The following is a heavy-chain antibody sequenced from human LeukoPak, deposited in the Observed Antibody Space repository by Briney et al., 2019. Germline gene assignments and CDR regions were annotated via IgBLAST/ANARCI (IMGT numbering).Heavy chain of an antibody. J-gene: IGHJ6*02. V-gene: IGHV3-33*01. CDR3: ARERYSSSSSCYDRYGMDV. CDR2: IWYDGSNK. CDR1: GFTFTNYG. D-gene: IGHD2-2*01. Sequence: GGSLRLSCAASGFTFTNYGMHWVRQAPGKGLEWVAVIWYDGSNKYYADSVKGRFTISRDNSKNTLYLQMSSLRAEDTAVYYCARERYSSSSSCYDRYGMDVWGQGTTVTVSS.